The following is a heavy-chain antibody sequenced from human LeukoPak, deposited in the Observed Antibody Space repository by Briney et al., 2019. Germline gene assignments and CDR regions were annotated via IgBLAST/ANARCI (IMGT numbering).Heavy chain of an antibody. CDR1: GFTFSSYW. J-gene: IGHJ6*03. CDR2: IKLDGSEK. CDR3: ARDSGVGATTTIYYYMDV. D-gene: IGHD1-26*01. V-gene: IGHV3-7*01. Sequence: PGGSLRLSCVASGFTFSSYWMSWVRQAPGKGLEWVANIKLDGSEKYYVDSVKGRFTISRDNAKNSLYLQMNSLRAEDTAVYYCARDSGVGATTTIYYYMDVWGKGTTVTVSS.